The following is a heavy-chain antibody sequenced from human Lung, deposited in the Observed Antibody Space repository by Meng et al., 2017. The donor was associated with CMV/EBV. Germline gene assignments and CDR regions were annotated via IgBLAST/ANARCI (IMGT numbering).Heavy chain of an antibody. J-gene: IGHJ4*02. CDR2: IVSNGTRK. D-gene: IGHD3/OR15-3a*01. Sequence: GGSLRLSCAASGFTFSNYGMHWVRQAPGKGLEWVTYIVSNGTRKYYADSVRGRFTLSRDNSENTLLLHMNILRPDDTAVYYCATGLMDYWGQGKRVTGSS. CDR3: ATGLMDY. CDR1: GFTFSNYG. V-gene: IGHV3-30*02.